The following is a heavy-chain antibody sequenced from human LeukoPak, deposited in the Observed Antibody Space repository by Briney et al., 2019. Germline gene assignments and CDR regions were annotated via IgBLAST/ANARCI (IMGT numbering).Heavy chain of an antibody. V-gene: IGHV6-1*01. D-gene: IGHD1-26*01. CDR3: ARARSGSYPDF. CDR2: TY. J-gene: IGHJ4*02. Sequence: SQTLSLTCAISGDSVSINSAAWNWIRQSPSRGLEWLGRTYYAVSVTSRITINPDTSKNQFSLQLNSVTPEDTAVYYCARARSGSYPDFWGQGTLVTVSS. CDR1: GDSVSINSAA.